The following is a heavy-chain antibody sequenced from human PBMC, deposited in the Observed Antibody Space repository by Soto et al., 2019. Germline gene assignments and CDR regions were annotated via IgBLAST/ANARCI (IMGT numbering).Heavy chain of an antibody. V-gene: IGHV4-59*01. J-gene: IGHJ6*02. Sequence: PSETLSLTCTVSGGSISSYYWSWIRQPPGKGLVWIGYIYYSGSTNYNPSLKSRVTISVDTSKNQFSLKLSSVTAADTAVYYCARASSIAARPHYYYYYGMDVWGQGTTVTVSS. D-gene: IGHD6-6*01. CDR1: GGSISSYY. CDR3: ARASSIAARPHYYYYYGMDV. CDR2: IYYSGST.